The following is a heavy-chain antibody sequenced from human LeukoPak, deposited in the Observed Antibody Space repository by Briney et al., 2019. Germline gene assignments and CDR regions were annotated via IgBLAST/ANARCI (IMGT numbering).Heavy chain of an antibody. Sequence: PGRSLRLSCAASGFTFSDYYMSWIRQAPGKGLEWVSYISSSGSTIYYADSVKGRFTISRDNAKNSLYLQMNSLRAEDTAVYYCARERIQWLVRGYFDYWGQGTLVTVSS. J-gene: IGHJ4*02. D-gene: IGHD6-19*01. V-gene: IGHV3-11*01. CDR1: GFTFSDYY. CDR3: ARERIQWLVRGYFDY. CDR2: ISSSGSTI.